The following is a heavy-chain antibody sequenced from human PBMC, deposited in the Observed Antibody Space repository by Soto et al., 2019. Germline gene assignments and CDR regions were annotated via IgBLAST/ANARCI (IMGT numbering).Heavy chain of an antibody. J-gene: IGHJ5*02. CDR2: IYYSGST. V-gene: IGHV4-31*03. CDR3: ARVFFRNDSGSPWFDP. CDR1: GGSIRSGGYY. D-gene: IGHD3-10*01. Sequence: SETLSLTCIVSGGSIRSGGYYWSWIRQHPEKGLEWIGYIYYSGSTYYNPSLASRVTISLDTSKNQFSLKLSSVTAADTAVYYCARVFFRNDSGSPWFDPWGQGTLVTVSS.